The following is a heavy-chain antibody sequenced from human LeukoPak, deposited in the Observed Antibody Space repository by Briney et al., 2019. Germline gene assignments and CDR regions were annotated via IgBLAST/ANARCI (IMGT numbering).Heavy chain of an antibody. Sequence: QSGGSLRLSCAASGFTFSIYAMSWVRQAPGKGLEWVSAISGSGGTAYYADSVKGRFTISRDNSKNTLYLQMNSLRAEDTAVYYCAKDWGNDRGATRDFDYWGQGTLVTVSS. CDR2: ISGSGGTA. D-gene: IGHD1-26*01. CDR3: AKDWGNDRGATRDFDY. V-gene: IGHV3-23*01. CDR1: GFTFSIYA. J-gene: IGHJ4*02.